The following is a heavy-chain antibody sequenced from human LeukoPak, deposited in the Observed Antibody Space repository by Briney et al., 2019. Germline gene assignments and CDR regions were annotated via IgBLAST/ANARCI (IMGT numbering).Heavy chain of an antibody. CDR3: ARGSIGDC. D-gene: IGHD3-10*01. V-gene: IGHV5-51*01. J-gene: IGHJ4*02. CDR1: GYTFTTYW. Sequence: GASLQISCKGSGYTFTTYWIGWVRQMPGKGLEWMGIIYPGDSDTKYGPSFQGQVTISADKSISTAYLQWSSLKASDTAMYYCARGSIGDCWGQGTLVTVSS. CDR2: IYPGDSDT.